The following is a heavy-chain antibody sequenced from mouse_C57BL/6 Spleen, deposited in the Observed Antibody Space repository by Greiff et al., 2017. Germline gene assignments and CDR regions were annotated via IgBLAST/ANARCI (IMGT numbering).Heavy chain of an antibody. V-gene: IGHV1-55*01. CDR1: GYTFTSYW. CDR3: ASDD. J-gene: IGHJ2*01. Sequence: VQLQQPGAGLVKPGASVTMSCTASGYTFTSYWITWVHQPPGQGLEWIGDICPGSGSTNYNEKFKSKATLTVDTSSSTAYMQVSSLTSEDSAVYYCASDDWGKGTTLTVSS. CDR2: ICPGSGST.